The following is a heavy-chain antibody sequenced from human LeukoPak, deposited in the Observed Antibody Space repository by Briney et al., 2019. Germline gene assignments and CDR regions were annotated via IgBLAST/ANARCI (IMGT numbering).Heavy chain of an antibody. CDR2: IRHDGSAR. CDR1: GFTFNSYW. Sequence: GSLRLSCVASGFTFNSYWMTWVRQAPGKGLEWVANIRHDGSARYYGDSVKGRFTISRDDAKNSLFLQMNSLRADDTALYYCARGNSGFDYWGQGTLVTVSS. V-gene: IGHV3-7*01. D-gene: IGHD6-19*01. CDR3: ARGNSGFDY. J-gene: IGHJ4*02.